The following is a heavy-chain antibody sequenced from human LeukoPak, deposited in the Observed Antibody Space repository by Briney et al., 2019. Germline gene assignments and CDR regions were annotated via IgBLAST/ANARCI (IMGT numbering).Heavy chain of an antibody. CDR1: GFTFSSYW. CDR3: ARYLDYGDYFYFDY. J-gene: IGHJ4*02. CDR2: ISRSSSYI. V-gene: IGHV3-21*01. Sequence: GGSLRLSCAASGFTFSSYWMSWVRQAPGQGLEWVSSISRSSSYIYYADSVKGRFTISRDNAKNSLYLQMNSLRAEDTAVYYCARYLDYGDYFYFDYWGQGTLVTVSP. D-gene: IGHD4-17*01.